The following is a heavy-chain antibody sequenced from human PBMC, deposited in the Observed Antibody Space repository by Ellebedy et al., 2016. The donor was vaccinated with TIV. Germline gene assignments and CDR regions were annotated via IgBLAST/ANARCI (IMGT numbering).Heavy chain of an antibody. V-gene: IGHV3-66*01. CDR3: ARVDYGLAFHI. J-gene: IGHJ3*02. Sequence: GGSLRLSCAASGFAVSSNYMSWVRQAPGKGLEWVSVIYSSGITYYAESVKGRFTISRDNSRDNSKNTLYLQMNGLRAEDTAVYYCARVDYGLAFHIWGQGKMVTVSS. D-gene: IGHD3-16*01. CDR2: IYSSGIT. CDR1: GFAVSSNY.